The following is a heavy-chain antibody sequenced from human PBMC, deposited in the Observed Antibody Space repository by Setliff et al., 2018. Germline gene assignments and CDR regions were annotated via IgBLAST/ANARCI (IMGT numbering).Heavy chain of an antibody. D-gene: IGHD6-19*01. CDR1: GYISTNYY. CDR2: INANTGGT. Sequence: ASVKVSCKTSGYISTNYYIHWVRQAPGQGLEWMGWINANTGGTREVQKFQGRVTMTRDTSIDTAYMEVNRLTYDDTAVYYCARVGGYASAWHGIEAFDIWGQGTKVTVSS. CDR3: ARVGGYASAWHGIEAFDI. J-gene: IGHJ3*02. V-gene: IGHV1-2*02.